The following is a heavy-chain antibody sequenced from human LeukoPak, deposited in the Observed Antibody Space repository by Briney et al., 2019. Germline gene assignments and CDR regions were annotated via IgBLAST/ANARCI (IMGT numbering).Heavy chain of an antibody. J-gene: IGHJ4*02. CDR2: IYYSGST. V-gene: IGHV4-59*01. CDR1: GGSISSYY. Sequence: SETLSLTCTVSGGSISSYYWSWIRQPPGKGLEWIGYIYYSGSTNYNPSLKSRVTISVDASKNQFSLKLSSVTAADTAVYYCARSHSVWTSFDYWGQGTLVTVSS. D-gene: IGHD3/OR15-3a*01. CDR3: ARSHSVWTSFDY.